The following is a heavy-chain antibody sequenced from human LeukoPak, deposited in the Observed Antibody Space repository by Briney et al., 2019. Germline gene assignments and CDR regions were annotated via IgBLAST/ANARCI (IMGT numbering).Heavy chain of an antibody. D-gene: IGHD4-17*01. CDR2: ISGSGGST. V-gene: IGHV3-23*01. CDR1: GFTFSSYA. Sequence: GGSLRLSCAASGFTFSSYAMSWVRQAPGKGLGWVSAISGSGGSTYYADSVKGRFTISRDNSKNTLYLQMNSLRAEDTAVYYCAKDHDCGVSNDYWGQGTLVTVSS. CDR3: AKDHDCGVSNDY. J-gene: IGHJ4*02.